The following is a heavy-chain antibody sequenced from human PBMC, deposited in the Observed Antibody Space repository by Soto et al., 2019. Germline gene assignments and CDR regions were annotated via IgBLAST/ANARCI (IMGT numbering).Heavy chain of an antibody. CDR2: ISSSSTNI. V-gene: IGHV3-48*02. D-gene: IGHD3-16*01. J-gene: IGHJ6*03. CDR1: GFTISGNA. CDR3: ARDLSWGSKWYYYMDV. Sequence: DVQLVESGGGLVQPGGSLRLSCAASGFTISGNAMNWVRQAPGRGLEWVSYISSSSTNIHYADSVRGRFTISRDNAKNSLYLQMNSLRDEDTAVYRCARDLSWGSKWYYYMDVWGKGTTVTVSS.